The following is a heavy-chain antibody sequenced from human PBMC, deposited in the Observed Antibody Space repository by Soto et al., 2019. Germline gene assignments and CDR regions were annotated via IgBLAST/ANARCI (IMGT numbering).Heavy chain of an antibody. CDR2: ISHNGNNQ. CDR1: GFTFSAYA. J-gene: IGHJ4*02. D-gene: IGHD3-16*01. Sequence: QVQLVESGGGVVQPGRSLRLSCAASGFTFSAYALYWVRQAPGKGLEWVAVISHNGNNQYNADSVKGRLTISRDNSKKALYVRMNSVTAADTAVYYCARGQGEYGWGSYVDYWGQGTLVTVSS. CDR3: ARGQGEYGWGSYVDY. V-gene: IGHV3-30-3*01.